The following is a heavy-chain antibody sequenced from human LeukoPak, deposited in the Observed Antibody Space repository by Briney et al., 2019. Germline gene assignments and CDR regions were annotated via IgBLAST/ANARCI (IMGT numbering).Heavy chain of an antibody. Sequence: GGSLRLSCAASGFTFSSYAMSWVRQAPGKGLEWVSAISGSGGSTYYADSVKGRFTISRDNSKNTLYLQMNSLRAEDTAVYYCAREACSSTSCYPLSYYMDVWGKGTTVTVSS. CDR2: ISGSGGST. J-gene: IGHJ6*03. CDR3: AREACSSTSCYPLSYYMDV. V-gene: IGHV3-23*01. D-gene: IGHD2-2*01. CDR1: GFTFSSYA.